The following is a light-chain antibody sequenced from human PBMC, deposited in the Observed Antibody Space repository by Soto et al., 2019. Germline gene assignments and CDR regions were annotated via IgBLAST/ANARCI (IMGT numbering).Light chain of an antibody. CDR1: QTVSSSH. J-gene: IGKJ4*01. CDR3: QQYVSSPLT. Sequence: EIVLTQSPGSVSLSPGERVTLSCRASQTVSSSHLAWYQQKPGQAPRLLIYATSSRATGIPDRFSGSGSGTDFTLTISRLEPEDFAVYFCQQYVSSPLTFGEGNKVEIK. V-gene: IGKV3-20*01. CDR2: ATS.